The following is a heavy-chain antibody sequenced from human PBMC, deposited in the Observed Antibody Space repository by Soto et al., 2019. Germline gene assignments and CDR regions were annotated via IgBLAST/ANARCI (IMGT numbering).Heavy chain of an antibody. D-gene: IGHD3-10*01. V-gene: IGHV3-74*01. CDR1: GYTFGPFW. CDR3: VRDRGYPDSFDV. Sequence: EVQLVESGGGLVQPGESLRLSCAASGYTFGPFWMHWVRQAPGEGLVWVSHINSDGSNIVYADSVKGRFTISRDNAKNTLYLQMNSLKAEDTAVYYCVRDRGYPDSFDVWGRGTMVTVSS. CDR2: INSDGSNI. J-gene: IGHJ3*01.